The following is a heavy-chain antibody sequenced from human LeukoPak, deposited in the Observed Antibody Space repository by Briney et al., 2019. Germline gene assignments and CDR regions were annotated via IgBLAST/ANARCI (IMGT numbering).Heavy chain of an antibody. Sequence: PGRSLRLSCAASGFTFSTYGMDWVRQAPGKGLEWVAVIWYDGSNKYYADSVKGRFTISRDNSKNTLYLQMNSLRAEDTAVYYCAKDPTQYDILTGYLDYWGQGTQVTVSS. D-gene: IGHD3-9*01. J-gene: IGHJ4*02. CDR2: IWYDGSNK. V-gene: IGHV3-33*06. CDR3: AKDPTQYDILTGYLDY. CDR1: GFTFSTYG.